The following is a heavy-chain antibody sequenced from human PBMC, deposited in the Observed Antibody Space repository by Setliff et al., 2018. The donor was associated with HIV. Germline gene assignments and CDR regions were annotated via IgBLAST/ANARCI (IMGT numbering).Heavy chain of an antibody. CDR3: ARVQMDYAAFDV. CDR1: GGSISNYY. J-gene: IGHJ3*01. D-gene: IGHD4-17*01. Sequence: PAETLSLTCTVSGGSISNYYWSWIRQHPGKGLEWIGSIYFTGSSDNNPSLKSRVTLSVDTSKHQFSLKLSSVTAADTAVYYCARVQMDYAAFDVWGQGTMGTVSS. CDR2: IYFTGSS. V-gene: IGHV4-59*01.